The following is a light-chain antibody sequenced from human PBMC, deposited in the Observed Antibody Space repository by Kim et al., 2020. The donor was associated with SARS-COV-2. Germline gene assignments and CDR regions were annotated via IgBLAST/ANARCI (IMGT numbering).Light chain of an antibody. CDR1: QSINSNY. CDR2: AVF. Sequence: SSPGERAALSCRASQSINSNYLAWYQQKPGQAPRLLIYAVFTRATGIPDRFSGSGSGTDFTLIISRLEPEDFAIYYCQHYGGSLFTFGQGTKLEI. V-gene: IGKV3-20*01. CDR3: QHYGGSLFT. J-gene: IGKJ2*01.